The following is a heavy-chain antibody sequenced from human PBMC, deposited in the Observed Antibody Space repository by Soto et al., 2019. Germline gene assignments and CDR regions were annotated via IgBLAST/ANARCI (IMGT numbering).Heavy chain of an antibody. D-gene: IGHD6-13*01. CDR1: GFRFSSYG. CDR2: IYSGGNT. J-gene: IGHJ4*02. Sequence: GGALRLSCRTSGFRFSSYGMHWVRQAPGKGLERVSIIYSGGNTYYADSVKGRFTISRDNSKNTLYLQMNSLRAEDTAVYYCARWRGSSWLFDYWGQGTLVTVLL. CDR3: ARWRGSSWLFDY. V-gene: IGHV3-66*01.